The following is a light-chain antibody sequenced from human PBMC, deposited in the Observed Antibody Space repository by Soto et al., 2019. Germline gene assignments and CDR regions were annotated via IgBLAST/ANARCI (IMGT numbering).Light chain of an antibody. Sequence: EIVLTQSPGTLPLSPGERATLSCRASQSVRSSNLAWYQQKPGQAPRLLIYGASSRATGIPDRFSGSGSGTDFTLTISRMEPEDFAVYYCQQYRSSPSTFGKGTVVDIK. J-gene: IGKJ1*01. V-gene: IGKV3-20*01. CDR1: QSVRSSN. CDR2: GAS. CDR3: QQYRSSPST.